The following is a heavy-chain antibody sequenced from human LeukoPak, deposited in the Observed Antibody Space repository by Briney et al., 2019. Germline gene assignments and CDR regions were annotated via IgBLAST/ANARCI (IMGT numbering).Heavy chain of an antibody. CDR3: AKDRRYCSSTSCYGDFDY. Sequence: GGSLRLSCAASGFTFSNYAMNWVRQAPGKGLEWVSGVSGSGGSTYYADSVKGRSTISRDNSKNTLYLQMDSLRAEDTAVYYCAKDRRYCSSTSCYGDFDYWGQGTLATVS. V-gene: IGHV3-23*01. J-gene: IGHJ4*02. CDR1: GFTFSNYA. CDR2: VSGSGGST. D-gene: IGHD2-2*01.